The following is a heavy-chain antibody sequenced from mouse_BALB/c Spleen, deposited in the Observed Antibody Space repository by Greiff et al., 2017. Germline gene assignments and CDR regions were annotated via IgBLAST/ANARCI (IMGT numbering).Heavy chain of an antibody. D-gene: IGHD1-1*01. Sequence: EVKVVESGGDLVKPGGSLKLSCAASGFTFSSYGMSWVRQTPDKRLEWVATISSGGSYTYYPDSVKGRFTISRDNAKNTLYLQMSSLKSEDTAMYYCARGTHYYGSSYDFDYWGQGTTLTVSS. CDR2: ISSGGSYT. CDR1: GFTFSSYG. CDR3: ARGTHYYGSSYDFDY. V-gene: IGHV5-6*02. J-gene: IGHJ2*01.